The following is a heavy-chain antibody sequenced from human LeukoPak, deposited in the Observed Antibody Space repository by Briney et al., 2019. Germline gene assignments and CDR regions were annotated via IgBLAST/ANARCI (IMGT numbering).Heavy chain of an antibody. J-gene: IGHJ2*01. Sequence: PGGSLRLSCAASGFTFSSYGMSWVRQAPGKGLEWVSAISGSGGNTYYADSVKGRFTISRDNSKSTLYLQMNSLRVEDTAVYYSANSGSIHSYGNLDLWGRGTRVTVPS. CDR1: GFTFSSYG. CDR2: ISGSGGNT. D-gene: IGHD3-10*01. V-gene: IGHV3-23*01. CDR3: ANSGSIHSYGNLDL.